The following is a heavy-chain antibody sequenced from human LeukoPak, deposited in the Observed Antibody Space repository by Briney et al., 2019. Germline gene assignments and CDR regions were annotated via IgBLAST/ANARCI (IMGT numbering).Heavy chain of an antibody. CDR2: ISTTST. V-gene: IGHV3-21*01. D-gene: IGHD1-7*01. Sequence: GGSLKLACTASGFTFSRYSMFWVREAPGKGLEWVSYISTTSTYYADSMKGRFTISRDNAKNSLYLQMNSLRAEDTAVYYCARERELRYYMDVWGKGTTVTISS. CDR3: ARERELRYYMDV. J-gene: IGHJ6*03. CDR1: GFTFSRYS.